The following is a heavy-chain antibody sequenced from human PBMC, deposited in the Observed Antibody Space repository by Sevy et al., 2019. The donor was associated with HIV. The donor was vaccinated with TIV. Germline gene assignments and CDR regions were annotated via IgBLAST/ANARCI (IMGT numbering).Heavy chain of an antibody. CDR3: ARSVEGHFDY. Sequence: GGSLRLSCAASGFKFSVYSMNWVRRAPGKGLEWISYMTSDTRTIKYAESVKGRFTIYRDNARNSVYLQMNSLRDEDTAAYYCARSVEGHFDYWGQGTLVTVSS. CDR1: GFKFSVYS. CDR2: MTSDTRTI. V-gene: IGHV3-48*02. D-gene: IGHD1-1*01. J-gene: IGHJ4*02.